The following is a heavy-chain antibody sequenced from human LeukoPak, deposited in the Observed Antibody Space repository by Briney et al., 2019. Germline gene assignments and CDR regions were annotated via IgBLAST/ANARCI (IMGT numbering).Heavy chain of an antibody. CDR2: IYYRGST. V-gene: IGHV4-39*01. CDR1: Y. J-gene: IGHJ4*02. D-gene: IGHD3-22*01. Sequence: YMDWVPQAPGKGLEWIGSIYYRGSTSYNPSLKSRVTISVDTSKNQFSLKLSSVTAADTAVYYCARRFYYDSSGYYYYFDNWGQGTLVTVSS. CDR3: ARRFYYDSSGYYYYFDN.